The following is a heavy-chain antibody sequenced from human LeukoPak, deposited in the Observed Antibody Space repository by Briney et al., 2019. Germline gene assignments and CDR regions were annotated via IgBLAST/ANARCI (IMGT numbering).Heavy chain of an antibody. J-gene: IGHJ4*02. CDR3: AKDVVGQQWPENC. V-gene: IGHV3-66*02. Sequence: GGSLRLSCAASEFPVGSNYMTWVRQAPGKGLEWVSLIYSGGSTYYADSVKGRFTISRDNSKNTLYLQMNSLRPEDTAVYYCAKDVVGQQWPENCWGQGTLVTVSS. CDR2: IYSGGST. D-gene: IGHD6-19*01. CDR1: EFPVGSNY.